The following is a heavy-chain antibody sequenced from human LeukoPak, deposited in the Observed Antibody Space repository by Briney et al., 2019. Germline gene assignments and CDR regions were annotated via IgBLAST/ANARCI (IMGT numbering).Heavy chain of an antibody. CDR3: AKGPYYYDSSGYFDY. CDR1: GFTFSSYA. CDR2: ISGSGGST. J-gene: IGHJ4*02. Sequence: GGSLRLSCAASGFTFSSYAMSWVRQAPGKGLEWVSAISGSGGSTYYADSVKGRLTISRDNSKNTLYLQMNSLRAEDTAVYYCAKGPYYYDSSGYFDYWGQGTLVTVSS. V-gene: IGHV3-23*01. D-gene: IGHD3-22*01.